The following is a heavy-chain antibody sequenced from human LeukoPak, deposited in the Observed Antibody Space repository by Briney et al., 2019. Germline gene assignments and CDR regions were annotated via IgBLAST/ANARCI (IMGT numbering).Heavy chain of an antibody. Sequence: GGSLRLSCAASGFTFSNFAMLWVRQAPGKGLEWVSSISGSGDSTHYTDSVKGRFTISRDNSRNTVYLQMNSLRAEDTALYYCAKVLVSGYYYDYWGQGTLVTVSS. J-gene: IGHJ4*02. V-gene: IGHV3-23*01. D-gene: IGHD3-22*01. CDR1: GFTFSNFA. CDR3: AKVLVSGYYYDY. CDR2: ISGSGDST.